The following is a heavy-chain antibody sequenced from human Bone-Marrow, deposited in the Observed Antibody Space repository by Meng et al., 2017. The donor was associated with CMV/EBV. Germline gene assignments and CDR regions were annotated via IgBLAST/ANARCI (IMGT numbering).Heavy chain of an antibody. CDR1: GFSFGDYA. V-gene: IGHV3-49*04. Sequence: SLTLSCTASGFSFGDYAMSWVRQAPGKGLEWLGIIRSKAYGGTKQYAASVKGRFTISRDYSNSISYRQMNTLKTEDTAVYYYTGSYYCDSSCFSIPYWGQGTMVTVSS. CDR2: IRSKAYGGTK. CDR3: TGSYYCDSSCFSIPY. D-gene: IGHD3-22*01. J-gene: IGHJ4*01.